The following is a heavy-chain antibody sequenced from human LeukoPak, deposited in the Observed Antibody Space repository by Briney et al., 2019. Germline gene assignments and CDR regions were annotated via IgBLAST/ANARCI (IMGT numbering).Heavy chain of an antibody. V-gene: IGHV1-2*02. CDR1: GYTFTSYG. J-gene: IGHJ4*02. D-gene: IGHD6-13*01. Sequence: ASVKVSCKASGYTFTSYGISWVRQAPGQGLEWMGWINPNSGGTNYAQKFQGRVTMTRDTSISTAYMELSRLRSDDTAVYYCARAPAAWDYFDYWGQGTLVTVSS. CDR2: INPNSGGT. CDR3: ARAPAAWDYFDY.